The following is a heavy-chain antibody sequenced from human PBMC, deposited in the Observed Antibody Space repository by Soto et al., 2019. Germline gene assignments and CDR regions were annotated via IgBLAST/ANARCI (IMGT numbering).Heavy chain of an antibody. J-gene: IGHJ3*02. Sequence: QVQLVQSGAEVKKPGASVKVSCKASGYTFTSYDINWVRQATGQGLEWMGWMNPNSGNTGYAQKFQARVTMTRNTSISTAYMELSSLRSEDTAVYYCARVYYYDSSGPTEGDAFDIWGQGTMVTVSS. CDR2: MNPNSGNT. CDR1: GYTFTSYD. V-gene: IGHV1-8*01. D-gene: IGHD3-22*01. CDR3: ARVYYYDSSGPTEGDAFDI.